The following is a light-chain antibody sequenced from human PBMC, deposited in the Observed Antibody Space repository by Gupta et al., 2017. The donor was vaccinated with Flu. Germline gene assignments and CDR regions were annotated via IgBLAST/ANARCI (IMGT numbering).Light chain of an antibody. J-gene: IGLJ3*02. CDR2: VNSDGSH. V-gene: IGLV4-69*01. CDR1: SGHTGYA. Sequence: QLVLTQSPSASASLGASVKLTCTLNSGHTGYAIAWHQLQPEKGPRYLMKVNSDGSHNKGDGIPDRFSGSSSGAERYLTISSLQSEDEADYYCQTWGTGIQVFGGGTKLTVL. CDR3: QTWGTGIQV.